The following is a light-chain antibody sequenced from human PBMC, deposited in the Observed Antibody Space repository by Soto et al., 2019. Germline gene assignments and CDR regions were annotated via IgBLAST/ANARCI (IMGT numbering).Light chain of an antibody. V-gene: IGKV3-11*01. Sequence: EVVLTQSPATLPLSPRERATLSCRASQSVSSYLAWYQQKPGQAPRLLIYGASNRATGIPARFSGSRSGTEFTLTISSLEPEDFAVYYCQQYNNWPPITFGQGRLLAVK. CDR2: GAS. CDR3: QQYNNWPPIT. J-gene: IGKJ5*01. CDR1: QSVSSY.